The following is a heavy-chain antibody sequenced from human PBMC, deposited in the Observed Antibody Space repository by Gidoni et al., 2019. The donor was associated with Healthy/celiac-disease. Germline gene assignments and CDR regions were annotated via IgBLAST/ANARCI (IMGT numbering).Heavy chain of an antibody. CDR3: ARVSAHCSSTSCYNLDY. D-gene: IGHD2-2*01. V-gene: IGHV4-30-4*01. J-gene: IGHJ4*02. CDR1: GGSISSGDYY. CDR2: IYYSGST. Sequence: QVQLQESGPGLVKPSQTLSLTCTVSGGSISSGDYYWSWIRQPPGKGLEWIGYIYYSGSTYYNPSLKSRVTISVDTSKNQFSLKLSSVTAADTAVYYCARVSAHCSSTSCYNLDYWGQGTLVTVSS.